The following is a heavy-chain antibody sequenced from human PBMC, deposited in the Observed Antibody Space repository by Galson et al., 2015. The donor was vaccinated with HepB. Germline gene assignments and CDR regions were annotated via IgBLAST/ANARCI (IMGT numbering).Heavy chain of an antibody. CDR3: ARGYMSELNWFDP. CDR1: GGTFSSYA. V-gene: IGHV1-69*13. D-gene: IGHD5-18*01. Sequence: SVKVSCKASGGTFSSYAISWVRQAPGQGLEWMGGITPIFGIANYAQKFQGRVTITADESTSTAYMELSSLRSEDTAVYYCARGYMSELNWFDPWGQGTLVTVSS. CDR2: ITPIFGIA. J-gene: IGHJ5*02.